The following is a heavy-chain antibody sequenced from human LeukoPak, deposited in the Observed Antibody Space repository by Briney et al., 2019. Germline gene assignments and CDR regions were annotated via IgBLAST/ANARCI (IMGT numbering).Heavy chain of an antibody. V-gene: IGHV1-18*01. CDR2: ISDYNGNT. Sequence: GASVKVSCKASGYIFISYGISWVRQAPGQGLEWMGWISDYNGNTNDAQNLQGRVTMTTDASTSTAYMELRNLRSDGTAVYYCARGMVRGIKSWYFDLWGRGTLVTVSS. CDR1: GYIFISYG. CDR3: ARGMVRGIKSWYFDL. J-gene: IGHJ2*01. D-gene: IGHD3-10*01.